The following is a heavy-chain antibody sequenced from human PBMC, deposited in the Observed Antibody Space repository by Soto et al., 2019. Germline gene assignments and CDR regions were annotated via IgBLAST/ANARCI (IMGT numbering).Heavy chain of an antibody. CDR2: INPNSGGT. J-gene: IGHJ5*02. CDR1: GYTFTGYY. Sequence: ASVKVSCKASGYTFTGYYMHWVRQAPGQGLEWMGWINPNSGGTNYAQKFQGWVTMTRDTSISTAYMELSRLRSDDTAVYYCARARMRITIFGGLQTKYNWFDPWGQGTLVTVSS. V-gene: IGHV1-2*04. CDR3: ARARMRITIFGGLQTKYNWFDP. D-gene: IGHD3-3*01.